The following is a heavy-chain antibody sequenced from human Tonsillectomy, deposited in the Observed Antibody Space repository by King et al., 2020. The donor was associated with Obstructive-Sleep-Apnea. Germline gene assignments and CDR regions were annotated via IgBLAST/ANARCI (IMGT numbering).Heavy chain of an antibody. CDR1: GYTFTSYG. J-gene: IGHJ4*02. V-gene: IGHV1-18*04. Sequence: QLVQSGAEVKKPGASVKVSCKASGYTFTSYGISWVRQAPGQGLEWMGWISAYNGNTNYAQKLQGRVTMTTDTSTSTAYMELRSLRSDDTAVYYCARATSSPVGPPYYGSGSYNYWGQGTLVTVSS. CDR3: ARATSSPVGPPYYGSGSYNY. CDR2: ISAYNGNT. D-gene: IGHD3-10*01.